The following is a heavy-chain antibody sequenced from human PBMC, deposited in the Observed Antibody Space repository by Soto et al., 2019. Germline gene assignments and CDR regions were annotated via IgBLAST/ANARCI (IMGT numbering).Heavy chain of an antibody. CDR2: ISASGGST. J-gene: IGHJ5*02. Sequence: GGSLRLSCAASGFSFSSYAMNWVRQAPGKGLEWVSVISASGGSTYYADSVKGRFSISRDNSKKTLDLQMNSLRIEDTAVYYCAKAVIGGSGSYYTRNWFDPWGQGTLVTVSS. V-gene: IGHV3-23*01. CDR1: GFSFSSYA. D-gene: IGHD3-10*01. CDR3: AKAVIGGSGSYYTRNWFDP.